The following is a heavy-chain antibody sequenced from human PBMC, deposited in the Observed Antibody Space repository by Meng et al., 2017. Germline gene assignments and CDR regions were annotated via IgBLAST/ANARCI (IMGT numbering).Heavy chain of an antibody. J-gene: IGHJ6*02. V-gene: IGHV4-34*01. CDR3: ARGLITTDGMDV. CDR2: INHSGST. Sequence: SESLSLTCAVYGVSFSAYYLSWIRQPPGKGLEWIGVINHSGSTNYTPSLKSRVTISVDTSKNKFYLKLSSVTAADTAVYYCARGLITTDGMDVWGQGTTVTVSS. D-gene: IGHD1-26*01. CDR1: GVSFSAYY.